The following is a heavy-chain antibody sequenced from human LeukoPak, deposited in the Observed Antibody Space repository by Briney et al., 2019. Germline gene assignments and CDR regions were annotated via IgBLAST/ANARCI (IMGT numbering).Heavy chain of an antibody. CDR2: INHSGST. D-gene: IGHD5-18*01. J-gene: IGHJ4*02. CDR3: ARGFKGYSYGPPLYYFDY. V-gene: IGHV4-34*01. CDR1: GGSFSGYY. Sequence: PSEPLSLTCAVYGGSFSGYYWSWIRQPPGKGLEWIGEINHSGSTNYNPSLKSRVTISVDTSKNQFSLKLSSVTAADTAVYYCARGFKGYSYGPPLYYFDYWGQGTLVTVSS.